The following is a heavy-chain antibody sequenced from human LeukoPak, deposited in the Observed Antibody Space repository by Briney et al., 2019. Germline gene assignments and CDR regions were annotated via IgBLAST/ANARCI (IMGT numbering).Heavy chain of an antibody. CDR2: IYTSGST. D-gene: IGHD4-11*01. CDR1: GGSISSGSYY. J-gene: IGHJ4*02. CDR3: ARGTLQLGYFDY. Sequence: SQTLSLTCTVSGGSISSGSYYWSWIRQPAGKGLEWIGRIYTSGSTNYNPSLKSRVTISVDTSKNQFSLKLSSVTAADTAVYYCARGTLQLGYFDYWGQGTLVTVSS. V-gene: IGHV4-61*02.